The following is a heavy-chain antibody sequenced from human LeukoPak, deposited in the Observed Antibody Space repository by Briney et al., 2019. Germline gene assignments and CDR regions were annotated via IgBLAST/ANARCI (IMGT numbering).Heavy chain of an antibody. CDR3: ARDRDYYDSSGYYHAD. CDR1: GGSISSYY. D-gene: IGHD3-22*01. CDR2: IYYSGST. Sequence: SETLSLTCNVSGGSISSYYWSWIRQPPGKGLEWIGYIYYSGSTNYNPSLKSRVTISVDTSKNQFSLKLSSVTAADTAVYYCARDRDYYDSSGYYHADWGQGTLVTVSS. V-gene: IGHV4-59*01. J-gene: IGHJ4*02.